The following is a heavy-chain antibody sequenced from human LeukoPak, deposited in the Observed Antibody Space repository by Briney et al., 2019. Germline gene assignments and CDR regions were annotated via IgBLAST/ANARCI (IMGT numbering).Heavy chain of an antibody. D-gene: IGHD3-3*01. CDR3: ARDRDYDFFDY. J-gene: IGHJ4*02. V-gene: IGHV3-33*01. CDR2: IWYDGSNK. CDR1: GFTFSNCG. Sequence: GGSLRLSCAASGFTFSNCGMHWVRQAPGKGLECVAHIWYDGSNKYYADSVRGRFTISRDNSKNTLYLQMNSLRAEDTAVYYCARDRDYDFFDYWGQGTLVTVSS.